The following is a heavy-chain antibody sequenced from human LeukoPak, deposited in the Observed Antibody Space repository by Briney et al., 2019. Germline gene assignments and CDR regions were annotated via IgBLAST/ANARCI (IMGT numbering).Heavy chain of an antibody. CDR3: AREGYCSVTSCAYAMDV. CDR2: ISSSSSYI. J-gene: IGHJ6*02. Sequence: PGGSLRLSCAASGFTFSSYSMNWVRQAPGKGLEWVSSISSSSSYIYYADSVKGRFTISRGNAKNSLYLQMSSLRAEDTAFYYCAREGYCSVTSCAYAMDVWGQGTTVTVSS. D-gene: IGHD2-2*01. CDR1: GFTFSSYS. V-gene: IGHV3-21*04.